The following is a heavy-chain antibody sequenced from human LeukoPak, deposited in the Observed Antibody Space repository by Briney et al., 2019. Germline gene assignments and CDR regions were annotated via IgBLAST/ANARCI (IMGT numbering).Heavy chain of an antibody. Sequence: PGGSLRLSCTASGFTFGDYAMSWVRQAPGRGLEWVGFIRSKAYGGTTEYAASVKGRFTISRDDSKSIAYLQMNSLKTEDTAVYYCTSDNYDILTGPGIQVGYWGQGTLVTVSS. CDR3: TSDNYDILTGPGIQVGY. CDR1: GFTFGDYA. CDR2: IRSKAYGGTT. J-gene: IGHJ4*02. D-gene: IGHD3-9*01. V-gene: IGHV3-49*04.